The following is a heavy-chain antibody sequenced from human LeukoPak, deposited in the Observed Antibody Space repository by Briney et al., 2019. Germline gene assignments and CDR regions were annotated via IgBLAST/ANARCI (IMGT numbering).Heavy chain of an antibody. CDR3: ARSPNHAHFDY. V-gene: IGHV1-69*13. CDR1: GGTFSRYA. CDR2: IIPIYGTA. J-gene: IGHJ4*02. Sequence: ASVKVSCKASGGTFSRYAISWVRQAPGQGLEWMGGIIPIYGTANYAQKFQGRVTITADASTSTAYMELSSLRSEDTAVYYCARSPNHAHFDYWGQGTLVTVSS. D-gene: IGHD2-8*01.